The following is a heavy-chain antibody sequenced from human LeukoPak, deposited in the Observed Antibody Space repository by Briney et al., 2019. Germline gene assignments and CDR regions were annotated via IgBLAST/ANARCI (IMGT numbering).Heavy chain of an antibody. CDR2: IWYGGSNK. CDR1: GFTFSSYG. J-gene: IGHJ3*02. CDR3: AKDGDSRGAFDI. Sequence: PGRSLRLSCAASGFTFSSYGMHWVRQAPGKGLEWVAVIWYGGSNKYYADSVKGRFTISRDNSKNTLYLQMNSLRAEDTAVYYCAKDGDSRGAFDIWGQGTMVTVSS. D-gene: IGHD7-27*01. V-gene: IGHV3-30*18.